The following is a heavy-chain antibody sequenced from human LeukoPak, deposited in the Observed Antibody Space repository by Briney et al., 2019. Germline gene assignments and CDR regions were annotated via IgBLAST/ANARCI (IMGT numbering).Heavy chain of an antibody. D-gene: IGHD5-24*01. V-gene: IGHV3-23*01. Sequence: GGSLRLSCAASGFTFSSYAMSWVRQAPGKGLEWVSAISGSGGSTYYADSVKGRFTISRDNSKNTLYLQMNSLRAEDTAVYYCAGRWLQPYWYFDLWGRGTLVTVSS. CDR3: AGRWLQPYWYFDL. CDR1: GFTFSSYA. CDR2: ISGSGGST. J-gene: IGHJ2*01.